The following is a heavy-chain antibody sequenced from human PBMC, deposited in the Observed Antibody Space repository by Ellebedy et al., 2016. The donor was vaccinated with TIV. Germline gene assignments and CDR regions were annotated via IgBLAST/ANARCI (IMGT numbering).Heavy chain of an antibody. D-gene: IGHD6-6*01. Sequence: MPSETLSLTCIVSGGFISSSSYYWGWIRQPPGKGLEWIGSIYYSGSTYYTPSLKSRVTISVDTSRNQFSLKLSSGTAADTAVYYCARHLHSSSSSPLDFWGQGTLVTVSS. CDR3: ARHLHSSSSSPLDF. V-gene: IGHV4-39*01. J-gene: IGHJ4*02. CDR1: GGFISSSSYY. CDR2: IYYSGST.